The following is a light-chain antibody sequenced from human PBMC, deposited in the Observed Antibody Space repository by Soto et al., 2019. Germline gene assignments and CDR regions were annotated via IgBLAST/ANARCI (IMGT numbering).Light chain of an antibody. CDR2: EAS. CDR1: QRFNRW. V-gene: IGKV1-5*03. J-gene: IGKJ1*01. CDR3: LQYSSYPRP. Sequence: DIQRTQAPSTLSASVGDRVTITCRASQRFNRWLALFQQKPGKAPNLLISEASTLGSGVPSRFSGSGSGTAFTLTISSLQTDDFATYQCLQYSSYPRPFGQRTKVELK.